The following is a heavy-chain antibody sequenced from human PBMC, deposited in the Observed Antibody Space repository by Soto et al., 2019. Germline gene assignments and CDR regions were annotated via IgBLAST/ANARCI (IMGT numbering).Heavy chain of an antibody. CDR1: GFSFSSYA. J-gene: IGHJ4*02. D-gene: IGHD3-10*01. Sequence: GGSLRLSCAASGFSFSSYAMSWVRQAPGKGLEWVSAISAGGGNTYYRDSVKGRFTISRDNSENMFYLQMNSLRAEDTAVYYCAKGSSSVRTYYFDYWGQGTLVTVSS. CDR2: ISAGGGNT. CDR3: AKGSSSVRTYYFDY. V-gene: IGHV3-23*01.